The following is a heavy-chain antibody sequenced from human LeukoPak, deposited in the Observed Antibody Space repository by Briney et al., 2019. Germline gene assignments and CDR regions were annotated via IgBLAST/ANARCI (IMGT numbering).Heavy chain of an antibody. CDR1: GFTFSNYG. CDR2: ISGSGGST. D-gene: IGHD6-19*01. J-gene: IGHJ5*02. CDR3: AKARYSSGWYFGA. V-gene: IGHV3-23*01. Sequence: GGTLRLSCAASGFTFSNYGMIWVRQAPGKGLEWVPGISGSGGSTYYADSVKGRFTISGDNSKNTLYLQMNSLRAEDTALYYCAKARYSSGWYFGAWGQGTLVTVSS.